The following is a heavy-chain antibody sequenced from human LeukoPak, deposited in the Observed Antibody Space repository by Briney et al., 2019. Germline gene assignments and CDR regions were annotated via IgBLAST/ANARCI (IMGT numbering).Heavy chain of an antibody. CDR3: AREARMTTIFSWFDP. Sequence: GGSLRLSCAASGFTFSNYKMTWVRQSPGKGLEWISYISTTGNTIYYTDSVKGRFTVSRDNAKSSLNLQMNSLRDEDTGIYYCAREARMTTIFSWFDPWGQGTLVTVSS. D-gene: IGHD5-24*01. V-gene: IGHV3-48*02. J-gene: IGHJ5*02. CDR1: GFTFSNYK. CDR2: ISTTGNTI.